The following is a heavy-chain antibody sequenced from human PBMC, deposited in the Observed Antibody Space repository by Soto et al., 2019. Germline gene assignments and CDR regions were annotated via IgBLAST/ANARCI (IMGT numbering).Heavy chain of an antibody. CDR1: CGSFSGYY. D-gene: IGHD3-22*01. J-gene: IGHJ4*02. V-gene: IGHV4-34*01. CDR3: ASTNHYDSSGLHSGYY. CDR2: INHSGST. Sequence: PSETLSLTCAVYCGSFSGYYWSWIRQPPGKGLEWIGEINHSGSTNYNPSLKSRVTISVDTSKNQFSLKLSSVTAADTAVYYCASTNHYDSSGLHSGYYWGQGILVTVSS.